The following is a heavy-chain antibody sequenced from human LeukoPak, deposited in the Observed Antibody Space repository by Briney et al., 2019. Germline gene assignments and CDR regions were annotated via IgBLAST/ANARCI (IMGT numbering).Heavy chain of an antibody. V-gene: IGHV4-30-4*01. Sequence: GLDWIGYIYYSGSTYYNPSLKSRVTISVDTSKNQFSLKLSSVTAADTAVYYCASYGDYFDYWGQGTLVTVSS. D-gene: IGHD4-17*01. CDR2: IYYSGST. J-gene: IGHJ4*02. CDR3: ASYGDYFDY.